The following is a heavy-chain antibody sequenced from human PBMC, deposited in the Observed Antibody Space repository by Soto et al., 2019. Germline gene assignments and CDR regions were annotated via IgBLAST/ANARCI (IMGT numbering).Heavy chain of an antibody. CDR2: IFHSGNT. V-gene: IGHV4-31*03. J-gene: IGHJ6*03. CDR1: GASLSSVHDY. Sequence: SETLSLTCTVSGASLSSVHDYWTWIRQHPGKGLEWIGYIFHSGNTFYNPSLKSRATISVDTSKNQFSLRLSSVTAADAAVYYCARVPNSNYYFYYMDVWGKGTTVTVSS. CDR3: ARVPNSNYYFYYMDV.